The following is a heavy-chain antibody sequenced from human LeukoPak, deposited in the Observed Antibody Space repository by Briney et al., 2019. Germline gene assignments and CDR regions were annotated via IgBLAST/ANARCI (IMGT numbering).Heavy chain of an antibody. CDR2: ISWNSGSI. J-gene: IGHJ4*02. D-gene: IGHD4-11*01. V-gene: IGHV3-9*01. CDR1: GFTFDDYA. Sequence: GGSLRLSCAASGFTFDDYAMHWVRQAPGKGLEWVSGISWNSGSIGCADSVKGRFTISRDNAKNSLYLQMNSLRAEDTALYYCAKDIVPGTTVTTASTFDYWGQGTLVTVSS. CDR3: AKDIVPGTTVTTASTFDY.